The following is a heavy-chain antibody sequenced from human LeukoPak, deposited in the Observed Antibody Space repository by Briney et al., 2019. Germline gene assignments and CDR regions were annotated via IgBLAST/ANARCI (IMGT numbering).Heavy chain of an antibody. J-gene: IGHJ3*02. CDR3: ARDLGPHRSSPNTGAFDI. CDR2: INSDGSST. CDR1: GFTFSSYW. V-gene: IGHV3-74*01. D-gene: IGHD6-6*01. Sequence: SGGSLRLSCAASGFTFSSYWMHWVRHAPGKGLVWVSRINSDGSSTSYADSVKGRFTISRDNAKTSLYLQMSNLGADDTAVYYCARDLGPHRSSPNTGAFDIWGQGTMVTVSS.